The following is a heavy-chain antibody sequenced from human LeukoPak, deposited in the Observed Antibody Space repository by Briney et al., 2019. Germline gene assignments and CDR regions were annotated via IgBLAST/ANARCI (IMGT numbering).Heavy chain of an antibody. CDR3: ANTPAGIAVAGTPGYFDY. D-gene: IGHD6-19*01. V-gene: IGHV3-23*01. CDR2: ISGSGGST. J-gene: IGHJ4*02. CDR1: GFTFSGYA. Sequence: TGGSLRLSCAASGFTFSGYAMSWVRQAPGKGLEWVSAISGSGGSTYYADSVKGRFTISRDNSKNTLYLQMNSLRAEDTAVYYCANTPAGIAVAGTPGYFDYWGQGTLVTVSS.